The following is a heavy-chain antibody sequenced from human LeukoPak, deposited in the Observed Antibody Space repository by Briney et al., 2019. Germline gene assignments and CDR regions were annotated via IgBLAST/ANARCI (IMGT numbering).Heavy chain of an antibody. V-gene: IGHV3-74*01. CDR1: GFTFSTHW. CDR3: ARYQMVDMTRLTGALDT. Sequence: GGSLRLSCAASGFTFSTHWMHWVRQDPGKGPVWVSRINGDGRITNYTESVKGRFTISRDNAKNTLYLQMNSLRVEDTAVYYCARYQMVDMTRLTGALDTWGRGTMVTVSS. J-gene: IGHJ3*02. D-gene: IGHD4-11*01. CDR2: INGDGRIT.